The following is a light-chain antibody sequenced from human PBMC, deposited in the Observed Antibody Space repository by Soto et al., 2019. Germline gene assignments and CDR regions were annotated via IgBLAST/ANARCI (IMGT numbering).Light chain of an antibody. CDR3: QQRSNWPPWT. V-gene: IGKV3-11*01. CDR1: HTVHLF. CDR2: DAS. Sequence: VMTQSPATLSLTHGESASLSCRARHTVHLFSARYHQKPGQPPRLLIYDASARATGSPARCSGSGSGTNFTLTIISLEPSDVSADYCQQRSNWPPWTFGQGTKVDIK. J-gene: IGKJ1*01.